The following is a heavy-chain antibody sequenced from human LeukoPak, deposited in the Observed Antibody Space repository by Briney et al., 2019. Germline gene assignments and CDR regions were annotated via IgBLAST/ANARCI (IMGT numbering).Heavy chain of an antibody. V-gene: IGHV3-23*01. Sequence: GGSLRLSCAASGFTFSSYAMSWVRQAPGKGLEWVSSISGSAGSTYYADSVKGRFTISRDNSKSTLYLQMNSLRAEDTAVYYCAKGDTAMITFWFDPWGQGTLVTDSS. CDR2: ISGSAGST. CDR3: AKGDTAMITFWFDP. D-gene: IGHD5-18*01. CDR1: GFTFSSYA. J-gene: IGHJ5*02.